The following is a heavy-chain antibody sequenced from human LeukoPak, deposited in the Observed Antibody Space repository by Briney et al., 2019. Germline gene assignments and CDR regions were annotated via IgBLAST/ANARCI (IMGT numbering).Heavy chain of an antibody. V-gene: IGHV3-30*03. CDR1: GFTFSSYG. CDR2: ISYDGSNK. Sequence: PGRSLRLSCVASGFTFSSYGMHWVRQAPGKGLEWVAVISYDGSNKYYADSVKGRFTISRDNSKNTLYLQMNSLRAEDTAVYYCASWLRYCSGGSCYDAFDIWGQGTMVTVSS. J-gene: IGHJ3*02. CDR3: ASWLRYCSGGSCYDAFDI. D-gene: IGHD2-15*01.